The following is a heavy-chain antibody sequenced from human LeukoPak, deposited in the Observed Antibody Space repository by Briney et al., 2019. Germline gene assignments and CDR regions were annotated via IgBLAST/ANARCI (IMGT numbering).Heavy chain of an antibody. V-gene: IGHV3-23*01. CDR2: ISGSGSRT. J-gene: IGHJ4*02. Sequence: GGSLRLSCAASGFTFSSYGTSWVRQAPGKGLEWVSAISGSGSRTNYADSVKGRFTVSRDNAKNSLFLQMNSLRAEDTAVYYCAKVKSGSYHYFDYWGQGTLVTVSS. CDR1: GFTFSSYG. CDR3: AKVKSGSYHYFDY. D-gene: IGHD1-26*01.